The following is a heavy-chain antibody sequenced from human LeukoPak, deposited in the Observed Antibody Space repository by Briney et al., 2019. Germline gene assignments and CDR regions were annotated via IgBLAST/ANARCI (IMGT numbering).Heavy chain of an antibody. Sequence: GGSLRLSCAASGFTFSSYAMSWVRQAPGKGLEWVANIKQDGSEKYYVDSVKGRFTISRDNAKNSLYLQMNSLRAEDTAVYYCARGSITYYYDSSGYREFAFDIWGQGTMVTVSS. D-gene: IGHD3-22*01. CDR1: GFTFSSYA. CDR3: ARGSITYYYDSSGYREFAFDI. J-gene: IGHJ3*02. CDR2: IKQDGSEK. V-gene: IGHV3-7*01.